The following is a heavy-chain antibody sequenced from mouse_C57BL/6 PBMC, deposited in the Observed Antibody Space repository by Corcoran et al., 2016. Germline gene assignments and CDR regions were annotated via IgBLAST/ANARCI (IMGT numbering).Heavy chain of an antibody. V-gene: IGHV3-6*01. J-gene: IGHJ3*01. CDR3: ARGGPYGNFWFPY. CDR1: GYSITSGYY. Sequence: DVQLQESGPGLVKPSQSLSLTCSVTGYSITSGYYWNWIRQFPGNKLEWMGYISYDGSNNYNPSLKNRISITRDTSKNQFFLKLNSVTTEDTATYYCARGGPYGNFWFPYWGQGTLVTVSA. D-gene: IGHD2-1*01. CDR2: ISYDGSN.